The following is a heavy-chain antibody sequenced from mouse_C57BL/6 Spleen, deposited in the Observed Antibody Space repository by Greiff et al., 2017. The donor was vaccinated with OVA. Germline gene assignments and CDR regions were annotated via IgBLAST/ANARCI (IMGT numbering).Heavy chain of an antibody. CDR3: ARSATAPNFDV. CDR2: IDPEDGET. D-gene: IGHD1-2*01. CDR1: GFNIKDYY. V-gene: IGHV14-2*01. Sequence: DVQLQESGAELVKPGASVKLSCTASGFNIKDYYMHWVKQRTEQGLAWIGRIDPEDGETKYAPKFPGTATITSDTSSNTAYLQLSSLTSEDTAVYYCARSATAPNFDVWGTGTTVTVSS. J-gene: IGHJ1*03.